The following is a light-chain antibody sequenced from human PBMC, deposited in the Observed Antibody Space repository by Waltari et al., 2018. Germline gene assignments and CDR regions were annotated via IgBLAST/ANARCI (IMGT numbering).Light chain of an antibody. CDR1: SSTIGAGYD. V-gene: IGLV1-40*01. CDR3: QSYDSSLSVV. J-gene: IGLJ2*01. Sequence: QSVLTQPPSVSGAPGQRVTISSTGSSSTIGAGYDVHWYQQLPGTAPKLLIYGNSNRPSGVPDRFSGSKSGTSASLAITGLQAEDEADYYCQSYDSSLSVVFGGGTKLTVL. CDR2: GNS.